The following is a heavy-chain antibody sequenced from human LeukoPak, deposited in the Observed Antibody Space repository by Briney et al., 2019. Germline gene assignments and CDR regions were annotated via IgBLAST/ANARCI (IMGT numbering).Heavy chain of an antibody. CDR1: GYTFTRSG. CDR3: ARDIAAAGTKTVDY. V-gene: IGHV1-18*01. CDR2: ISVYNGNT. Sequence: ASVKVSCKASGYTFTRSGFSWVRQAPGQGLEWMGWISVYNGNTNYAQKLQGRVTMTTDTSTSTAYMELRSLRSDDTAVYYCARDIAAAGTKTVDYWGQGTLVTVSS. J-gene: IGHJ4*02. D-gene: IGHD6-13*01.